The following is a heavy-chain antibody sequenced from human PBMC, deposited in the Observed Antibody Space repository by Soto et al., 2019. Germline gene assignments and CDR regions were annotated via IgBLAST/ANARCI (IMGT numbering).Heavy chain of an antibody. V-gene: IGHV1-69*13. D-gene: IGHD2-15*01. Sequence: ASVKVSCKASGGTFSSYAISWVRQAPGQGLEWMGGIIPIFVTANHAQKFQGRVTLTADESTSTAYMELSSLRSEDTAVYYCARDFFLSRPQYSGGGSCYDGFDPWGQGTLVTVSS. CDR2: IIPIFVTA. J-gene: IGHJ5*02. CDR1: GGTFSSYA. CDR3: ARDFFLSRPQYSGGGSCYDGFDP.